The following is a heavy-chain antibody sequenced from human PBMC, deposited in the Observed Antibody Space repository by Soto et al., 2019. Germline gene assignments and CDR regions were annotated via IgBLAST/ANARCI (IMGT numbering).Heavy chain of an antibody. CDR1: GFNFSNHW. D-gene: IGHD2-21*02. CDR2: ITSDGKSK. J-gene: IGHJ5*02. V-gene: IGHV3-74*01. CDR3: ARESGDWPLNWFDP. Sequence: GGSLRLSCASSGFNFSNHWMHWVRQRPGEGLVWVSRITSDGKSKAYAESVKGRFAISRDNAKNTLYLQMNGLTAEDTAVYYCARESGDWPLNWFDPWGLGTLVTVSS.